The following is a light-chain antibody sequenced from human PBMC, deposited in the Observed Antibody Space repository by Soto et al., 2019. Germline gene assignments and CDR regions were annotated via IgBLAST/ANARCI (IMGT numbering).Light chain of an antibody. Sequence: DIQVTQSPSTLSRSVGDRVTITCRASQSISSWLAWYQQKPGKAPKLLIYDASSLESGVPSRFSGSGSGIEFTLTISSLQAADFATYYCQQYNTYPWTFGQGTKVDIK. CDR3: QQYNTYPWT. J-gene: IGKJ1*01. CDR2: DAS. V-gene: IGKV1-5*01. CDR1: QSISSW.